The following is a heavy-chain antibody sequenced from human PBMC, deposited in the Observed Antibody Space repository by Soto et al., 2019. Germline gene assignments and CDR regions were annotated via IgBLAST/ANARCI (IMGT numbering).Heavy chain of an antibody. CDR1: GYIFTSYW. CDR3: ARVEGYSADERD. CDR2: IKPSGGST. D-gene: IGHD5-12*01. Sequence: QVQLVQSGAEVKRPRDSVTVSCKTSGYIFTSYWIHWVRQAPGQGLEWMGLIKPSGGSTTYAQKFQGRVTMTRDTPTSTVYMELRSLKSEDTAVYYCARVEGYSADERDWGQGTLVTVSS. J-gene: IGHJ4*02. V-gene: IGHV1-46*01.